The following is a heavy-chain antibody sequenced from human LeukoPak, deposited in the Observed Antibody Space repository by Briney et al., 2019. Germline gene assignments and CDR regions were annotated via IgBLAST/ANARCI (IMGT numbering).Heavy chain of an antibody. CDR1: GFTFSSYG. V-gene: IGHV3-30*03. J-gene: IGHJ4*02. Sequence: GGTLRLSCAASGFTFSSYGMSWVRQAPGKGLEWVAVISYDGSNKYYADSVKGRFTISRDNSKNTLYLQMDSLRAEDTAVYYCARDALAYCGGDCWGYFDYWGQGTLVTVSS. D-gene: IGHD2-21*02. CDR3: ARDALAYCGGDCWGYFDY. CDR2: ISYDGSNK.